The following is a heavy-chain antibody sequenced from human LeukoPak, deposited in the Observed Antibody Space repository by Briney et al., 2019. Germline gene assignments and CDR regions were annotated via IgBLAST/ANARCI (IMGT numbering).Heavy chain of an antibody. D-gene: IGHD6-19*01. V-gene: IGHV4-34*12. CDR2: IIYGGST. CDR3: AREGGLEKYQGIEVPGKQDIWGSYYYYYGMDL. J-gene: IGHJ6*02. CDR1: SGSFSNYY. Sequence: SETLSLTCGVYSGSFSNYYWGWIRQSPGKGLEWVGQIIYGGSTNYNPSLRRGVTISVDTSKNEFSLNLNSVTAADTAVYYCAREGGLEKYQGIEVPGKQDIWGSYYYYYGMDLWGQGTTVIVSS.